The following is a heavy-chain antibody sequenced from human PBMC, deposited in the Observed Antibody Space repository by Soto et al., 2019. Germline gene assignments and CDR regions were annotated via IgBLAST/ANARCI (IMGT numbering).Heavy chain of an antibody. D-gene: IGHD1-26*01. Sequence: EVQLVESGGGLVKPGGSLRLSCAASGFTFSDYDMTWVRQAPGKGLEWVSAITSNSIYKYSADSLKGRFTISRDNAKNTLFLQINSLRPEDTAVYYCARELSGGNYYYHGLDVWGQGTMVTVSS. CDR2: ITSNSIYK. CDR1: GFTFSDYD. CDR3: ARELSGGNYYYHGLDV. J-gene: IGHJ6*02. V-gene: IGHV3-21*01.